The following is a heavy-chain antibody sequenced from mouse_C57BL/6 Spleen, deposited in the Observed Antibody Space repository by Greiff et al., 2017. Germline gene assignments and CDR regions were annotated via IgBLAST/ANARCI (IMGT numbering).Heavy chain of an antibody. V-gene: IGHV1-61*01. D-gene: IGHD2-4*01. CDR3: ARGYYYDYDWFAD. J-gene: IGHJ3*01. CDR1: GYTFTSYW. CDR2: IYPSDSET. Sequence: QVQLQQPGAELVRPGSSVKLSCKASGYTFTSYWMDWVKQRPGQGLEWIGNIYPSDSETHYNQKFEDKATLTVDKSSSTAYMQLSSLTSENSAVYNCARGYYYDYDWFADWGKGTLVTVSA.